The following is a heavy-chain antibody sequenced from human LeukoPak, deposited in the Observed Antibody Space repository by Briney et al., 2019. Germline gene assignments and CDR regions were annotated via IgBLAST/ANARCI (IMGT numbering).Heavy chain of an antibody. Sequence: KSSETLSLTCTVSGGSISSSAYHWGWIRQPPGKGLEWIGSIYYSGSTYSNPSLKSRVTISVVTSKNQFSLKLSSVTAADTAVYYCVSSWRSGSYYFDYWGQGTLVTVSS. J-gene: IGHJ4*02. CDR1: GGSISSSAYH. D-gene: IGHD3-10*01. V-gene: IGHV4-39*01. CDR2: IYYSGST. CDR3: VSSWRSGSYYFDY.